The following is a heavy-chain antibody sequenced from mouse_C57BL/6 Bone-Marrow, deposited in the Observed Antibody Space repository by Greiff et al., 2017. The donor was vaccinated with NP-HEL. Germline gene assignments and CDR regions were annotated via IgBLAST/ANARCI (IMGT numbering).Heavy chain of an antibody. CDR3: AREGAYYSNYDFDY. J-gene: IGHJ2*01. CDR1: GFTFSDYG. V-gene: IGHV5-17*01. Sequence: EVKLMESGGGLVKPGGSLKLSCAASGFTFSDYGMHWVRQAPEKGLEWVAYISSGSSTIYYADTVKGRFTISRDNAKNTLFLQMTSLRSEDTAMYYCAREGAYYSNYDFDYWGQGTTLTVSS. D-gene: IGHD2-5*01. CDR2: ISSGSSTI.